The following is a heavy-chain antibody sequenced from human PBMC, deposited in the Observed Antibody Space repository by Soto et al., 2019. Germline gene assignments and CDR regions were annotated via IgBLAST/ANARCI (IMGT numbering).Heavy chain of an antibody. D-gene: IGHD1-26*01. CDR1: GGSISSYY. CDR2: IYYSGST. Sequence: SETLSLTCTVSGGSISSYYWSWIRQPPGKGLEWIGYIYYSGSTNYNPSLKSRVTISVDTSKNHFSLKLSSVTAADTAVYYCGTQEVGGSYVYTFDPWGQGTLVTVSS. CDR3: GTQEVGGSYVYTFDP. V-gene: IGHV4-59*08. J-gene: IGHJ5*02.